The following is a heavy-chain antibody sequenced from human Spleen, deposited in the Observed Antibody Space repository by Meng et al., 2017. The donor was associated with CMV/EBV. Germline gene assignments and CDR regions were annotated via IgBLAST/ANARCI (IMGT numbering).Heavy chain of an antibody. CDR2: INHSGSA. CDR1: GFTVSSNY. Sequence: ESLKISCAASGFTVSSNYMSWVRQAPGKGLEWIAEINHSGSANYNPSLKSRVTISVDTSKNQFSLRLSSVTAADTAVYFCARGTGGFGWFDPWGQGTQVTVSS. V-gene: IGHV4-34*01. J-gene: IGHJ5*02. D-gene: IGHD7-27*01. CDR3: ARGTGGFGWFDP.